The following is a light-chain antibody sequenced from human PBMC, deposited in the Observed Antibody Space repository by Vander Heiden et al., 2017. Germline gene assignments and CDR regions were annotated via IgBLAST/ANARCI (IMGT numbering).Light chain of an antibody. CDR1: SSNIGNNY. CDR3: STWDTSLSAVV. J-gene: IGLJ3*02. CDR2: DNN. Sequence: QSVLTQPPSVSASPGQKVTISCSGSSSNIGNNYESWYQQFQGTTPKLLISDNNKRPSGTPDRFSGSKSGTSATLGITGLQTGDEADYYCSTWDTSLSAVVFGGGTKVNVL. V-gene: IGLV1-51*01.